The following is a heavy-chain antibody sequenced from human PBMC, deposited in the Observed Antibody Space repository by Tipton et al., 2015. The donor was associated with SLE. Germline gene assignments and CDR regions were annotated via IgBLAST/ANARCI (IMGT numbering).Heavy chain of an antibody. Sequence: LRLSCAASGFTFSSYGMHWVRQAPGKGLEWIGEINHSGSTNYNPSLKSRVTISVDTSKNQFSLKLSSVTAADTAVYYCARGGDYGGYAFDIWGQGTMVTVSS. CDR3: ARGGDYGGYAFDI. V-gene: IGHV4-34*01. D-gene: IGHD4-23*01. J-gene: IGHJ3*02. CDR1: GFTFSSYG. CDR2: INHSGST.